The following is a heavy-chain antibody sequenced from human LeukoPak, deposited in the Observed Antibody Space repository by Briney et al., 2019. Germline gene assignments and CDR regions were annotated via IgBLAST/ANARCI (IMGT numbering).Heavy chain of an antibody. Sequence: GASVKVSCTASGGTFSSYAISWVRQAPGQGLEWMGGIIPIFGTANYAQKFQGRVTITADESTSTAYMELSSLRSEDTAVYYCASRTGVTTPPHFDYWGQGTLVTVSS. V-gene: IGHV1-69*13. CDR3: ASRTGVTTPPHFDY. D-gene: IGHD4-17*01. J-gene: IGHJ4*02. CDR2: IIPIFGTA. CDR1: GGTFSSYA.